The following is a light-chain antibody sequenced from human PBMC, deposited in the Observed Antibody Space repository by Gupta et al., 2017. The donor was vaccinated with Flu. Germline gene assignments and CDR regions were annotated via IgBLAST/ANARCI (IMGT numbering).Light chain of an antibody. Sequence: ALTQPASVSGSPGPSITISCTGTSSDISGYNYVSWYQQHPGKAPKLMIYEVTNRPSGVANRFSGSKYGTTASFTISGLQAEEEADYYCSSETSSTTLYVFGTGTKVTVL. CDR2: EVT. V-gene: IGLV2-14*01. J-gene: IGLJ1*01. CDR1: SSDISGYNY. CDR3: SSETSSTTLYV.